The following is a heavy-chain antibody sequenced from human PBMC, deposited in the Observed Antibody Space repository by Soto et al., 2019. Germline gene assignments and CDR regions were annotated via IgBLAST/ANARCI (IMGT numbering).Heavy chain of an antibody. CDR3: ARVFAGTTEIGGWFDP. D-gene: IGHD3-10*01. CDR1: GGSFSGYY. CDR2: INHSGST. V-gene: IGHV4-34*01. Sequence: SETLSLTCAVYGGSFSGYYWSWIRQPPGKGLEWIGEINHSGSTNYNPSLKSRVTLSVDTSKNQFSLKLSSVTAADTAVYYCARVFAGTTEIGGWFDPWGQGTLVTVSS. J-gene: IGHJ5*02.